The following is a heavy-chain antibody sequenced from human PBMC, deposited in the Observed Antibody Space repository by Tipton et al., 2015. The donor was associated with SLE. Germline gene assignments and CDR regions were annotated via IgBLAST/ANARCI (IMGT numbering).Heavy chain of an antibody. V-gene: IGHV3-21*01. D-gene: IGHD5-12*01. J-gene: IGHJ3*02. Sequence: SLRLSCAASGFTFSSYSMNWVRQAPGKGLEWVSSISSSSSYIYYADSVKGRFTISRDNAKNSLYLQMNSLRAEDTAVYYCARDGDIGVAFDIWGQGTMVTVSS. CDR1: GFTFSSYS. CDR2: ISSSSSYI. CDR3: ARDGDIGVAFDI.